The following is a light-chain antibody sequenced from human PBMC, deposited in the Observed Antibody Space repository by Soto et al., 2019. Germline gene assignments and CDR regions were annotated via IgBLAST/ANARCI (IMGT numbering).Light chain of an antibody. CDR3: EAWDDSLNGYVV. CDR1: SSNIGSNT. CDR2: SNN. V-gene: IGLV1-44*01. Sequence: QSVLTQPPSASGTPGQRVTISCSGGSSNIGSNTVNWYQQLPGTAPKLLIYSNNQRPSGVPDRFSGSKSGTSASLAISGLQSEDEADYYCEAWDDSLNGYVVFGGGTKLTVL. J-gene: IGLJ2*01.